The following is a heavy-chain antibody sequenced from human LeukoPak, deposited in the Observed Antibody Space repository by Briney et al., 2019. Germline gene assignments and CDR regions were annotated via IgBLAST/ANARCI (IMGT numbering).Heavy chain of an antibody. Sequence: PGGSLSLSFAVSGFTFSSYAMSWVRQAPGKGLEWVSAISGSGTTTYYADSVKGRFTISRDISKNTLYLQMNSLRAEDTAVYYCARSKSGSGSYGDGPWGQGTLVTVSS. D-gene: IGHD3-10*01. CDR2: ISGSGTTT. CDR1: GFTFSSYA. J-gene: IGHJ5*02. V-gene: IGHV3-23*01. CDR3: ARSKSGSGSYGDGP.